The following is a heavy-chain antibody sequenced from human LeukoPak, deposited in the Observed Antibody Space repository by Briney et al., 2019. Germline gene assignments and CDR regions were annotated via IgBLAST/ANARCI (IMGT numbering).Heavy chain of an antibody. Sequence: PGGSLRLSCASSEFTFITYSMSWVRQAPGKGLEGVAHIKQDGREKYYVDSVKGRFTIYRHNAKNSLYLQMNSLRAEDTAVYYCARAGRKSRGVDIVRKKETGYYYYMDVWGKGTTVTVSS. CDR3: ARAGRKSRGVDIVRKKETGYYYYMDV. CDR2: IKQDGREK. D-gene: IGHD2-15*01. J-gene: IGHJ6*03. CDR1: EFTFITYS. V-gene: IGHV3-7*01.